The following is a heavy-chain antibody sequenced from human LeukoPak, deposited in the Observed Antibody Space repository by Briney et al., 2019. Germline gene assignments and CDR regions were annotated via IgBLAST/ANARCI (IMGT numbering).Heavy chain of an antibody. V-gene: IGHV3-23*01. CDR2: ISGSGGST. CDR1: GFTFSSYA. J-gene: IGHJ4*02. D-gene: IGHD4-17*01. CDR3: AKDLFGDYDPNYFDS. Sequence: TGGSLRLSCAASGFTFSSYAMSWVRQAPGKGLEWVSAISGSGGSTSYADSVKGRFTISRDNSKNTLYLQMNSLRGEDTSVYDCAKDLFGDYDPNYFDSRGQGTLVTVSS.